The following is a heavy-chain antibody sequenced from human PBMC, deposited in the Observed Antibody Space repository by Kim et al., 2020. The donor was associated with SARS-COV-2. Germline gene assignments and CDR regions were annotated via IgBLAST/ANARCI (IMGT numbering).Heavy chain of an antibody. J-gene: IGHJ6*02. V-gene: IGHV1-18*01. CDR3: ARRLTAVTPYYGIDV. CDR2: INPYNGDT. D-gene: IGHD2-15*01. CDR1: GYTFTGYG. Sequence: ASVKVSCKASGYTFTGYGISWVRQAPGQGLEWMGWINPYNGDTYYAQKIQGRVTMTTDTSTGTAYMELRSLRFDDTAIYYCARRLTAVTPYYGIDVWGQG.